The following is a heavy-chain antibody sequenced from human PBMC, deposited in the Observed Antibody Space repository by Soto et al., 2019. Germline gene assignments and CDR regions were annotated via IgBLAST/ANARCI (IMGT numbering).Heavy chain of an antibody. CDR2: TYYRSKWYN. CDR1: GDRFSINIAA. J-gene: IGHJ4*02. D-gene: IGHD3-3*01. CDR3: TRDLTI. Sequence: SQALSLTCAISGDRFSINIAAWNWIRQSPSRGLEWLGRTYYRSKWYNDYAVSVRSRITINPDTSKNQFSLQLNSATPEDKAVYFCTRDLTIWSQGNLVTVSS. V-gene: IGHV6-1*01.